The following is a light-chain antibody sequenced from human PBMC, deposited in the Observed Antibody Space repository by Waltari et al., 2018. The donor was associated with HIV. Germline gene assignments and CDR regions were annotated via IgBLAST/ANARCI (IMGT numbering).Light chain of an antibody. CDR2: DVY. J-gene: IGLJ1*01. V-gene: IGLV2-14*03. Sequence: SALTQPASVSGSPGQSITISCTGTSSDVGAYAYVPWYQHHPGTVPKLLIYDVYNRPSRISTRFSGSKSGNTASLTISGLQAEDEADYYCESFTSGRLNVFGTGTKVTVL. CDR1: SSDVGAYAY. CDR3: ESFTSGRLNV.